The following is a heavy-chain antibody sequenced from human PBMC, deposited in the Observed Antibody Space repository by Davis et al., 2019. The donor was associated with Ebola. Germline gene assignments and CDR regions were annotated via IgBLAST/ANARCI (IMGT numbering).Heavy chain of an antibody. Sequence: SETLSLTCTVSGGSISSYYWSWIRQPPGKELEWIGYIHNSGSTSYKPSLKSRITISLDTSKNQFSLNLSSVTAADTAVYYCAREAGATVTTAGWFDPWGQGTLVTVSS. D-gene: IGHD4-17*01. CDR3: AREAGATVTTAGWFDP. CDR1: GGSISSYY. CDR2: IHNSGST. V-gene: IGHV4-59*01. J-gene: IGHJ5*02.